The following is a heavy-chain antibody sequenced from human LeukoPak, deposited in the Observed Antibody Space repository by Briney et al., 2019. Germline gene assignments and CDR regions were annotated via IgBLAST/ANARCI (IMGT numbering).Heavy chain of an antibody. CDR1: GYIFTGYY. Sequence: ASVKVSCKASGYIFTGYYMHWVRQAPGQGLEWMGRINPNNGDTNYAQKFQGRVTMTRDTSISTAYMELSRLRSDDTAVYYCASELSNRESFDYWGQGTLVTVSS. D-gene: IGHD1-26*01. J-gene: IGHJ4*02. CDR2: INPNNGDT. CDR3: ASELSNRESFDY. V-gene: IGHV1-2*02.